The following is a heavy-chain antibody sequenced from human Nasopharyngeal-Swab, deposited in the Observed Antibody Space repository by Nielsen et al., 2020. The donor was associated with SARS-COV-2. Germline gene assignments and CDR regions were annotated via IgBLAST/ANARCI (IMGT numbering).Heavy chain of an antibody. CDR1: GFIFRSYA. J-gene: IGHJ4*02. D-gene: IGHD1-26*01. Sequence: GESLKISCTGSGFIFRSYAMHWVRQAPGKGLEWVALIAYDGVNKFYADSVKGRFTTSRDNSQNTLYLHMNSLGPDDTALYYCATDGSRYFDSWGQGTLVTVSS. CDR2: IAYDGVNK. V-gene: IGHV3-30-3*01. CDR3: ATDGSRYFDS.